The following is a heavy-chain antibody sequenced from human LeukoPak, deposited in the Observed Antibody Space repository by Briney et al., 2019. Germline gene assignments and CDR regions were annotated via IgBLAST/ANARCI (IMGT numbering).Heavy chain of an antibody. V-gene: IGHV1-2*02. D-gene: IGHD1-26*01. Sequence: ASVKVSCKASGYTFTSYGISWVRQAPGQGLEWMGWINPNNGGTNYAQKFQGRVTMTRDTSISTGYMELSRLRSDDTAVYYCARVVVGAHDALDIWGQGTMVTVSS. J-gene: IGHJ3*02. CDR1: GYTFTSYG. CDR2: INPNNGGT. CDR3: ARVVVGAHDALDI.